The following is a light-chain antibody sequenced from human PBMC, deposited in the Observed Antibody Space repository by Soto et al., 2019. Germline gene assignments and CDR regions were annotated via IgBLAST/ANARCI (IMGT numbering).Light chain of an antibody. CDR2: SNN. CDR1: SSNIGSNT. V-gene: IGLV1-44*01. Sequence: LTQPPSASGTPGQRVTISCSGSSSNIGSNTVNWYQQLPGTAPKLLIYSNNQRPSGVPDRFSGSKSGTSASLAISGLQSEDEADYYCAAWDDSLNGYVVFGGGTKLTVL. J-gene: IGLJ2*01. CDR3: AAWDDSLNGYVV.